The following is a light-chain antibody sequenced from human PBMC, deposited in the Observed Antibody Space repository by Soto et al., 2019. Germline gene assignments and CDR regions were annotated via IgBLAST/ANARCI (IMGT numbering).Light chain of an antibody. V-gene: IGKV3-15*01. CDR3: QQYNNWPPDRT. Sequence: EIVMTQSPATLSVSPGERATLSCRASRTVGSNLAWYQQKLGQAPRLLLYGASTRATGIPARFSGSGSGTEFSLTSISLRSEDVAIYFCQQYNNWPPDRTFGQGTKVEIK. CDR2: GAS. CDR1: RTVGSN. J-gene: IGKJ1*01.